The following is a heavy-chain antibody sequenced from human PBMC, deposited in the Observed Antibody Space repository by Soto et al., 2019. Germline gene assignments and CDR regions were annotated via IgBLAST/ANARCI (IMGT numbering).Heavy chain of an antibody. CDR3: ARDVPYYDFWSGPHNWFDP. Sequence: ASVKVSCKASGYTSTSYYMHWVRQAPGQGLEWMGIINPSGGSTSYAQKFQGRVTMTRDTSTSTVYMELSSLRSEDTAVYYCARDVPYYDFWSGPHNWFDPWGQGTLVTVSS. D-gene: IGHD3-3*01. V-gene: IGHV1-46*01. CDR1: GYTSTSYY. CDR2: INPSGGST. J-gene: IGHJ5*02.